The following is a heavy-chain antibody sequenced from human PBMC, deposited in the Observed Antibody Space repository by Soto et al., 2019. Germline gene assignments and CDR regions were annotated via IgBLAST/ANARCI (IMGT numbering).Heavy chain of an antibody. CDR1: GDSISRHY. D-gene: IGHD2-21*01. CDR3: ARGPLCGEECYFAF. J-gene: IGHJ4*02. V-gene: IGHV4-4*07. CDR2: IYNSGLI. Sequence: SETLSLTXSVFGDSISRHYWSWIRQPAGKGLEYIGRIYNSGLINYNPSLESRVSMSVDPSKNQTSLKLTSATAADTAIYYCARGPLCGEECYFAFWGQGTLVTVSS.